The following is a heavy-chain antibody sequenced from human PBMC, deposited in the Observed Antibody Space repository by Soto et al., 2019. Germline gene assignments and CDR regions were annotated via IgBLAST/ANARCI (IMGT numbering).Heavy chain of an antibody. CDR1: RYTFSDYY. CDR3: AREQTTVKPEAVDL. D-gene: IGHD1-1*01. J-gene: IGHJ4*02. CDR2: INPNSGGT. Sequence: QVQLLQSRAEVMKPGASVKVSCKASRYTFSDYYIHWVRQAPGQGLVWMGWINPNSGGTKYAPKFQGGVTLASDTSITTTYMEVSRLRSGDTAVYYCAREQTTVKPEAVDLWGEGLLVTVSS. V-gene: IGHV1-2*02.